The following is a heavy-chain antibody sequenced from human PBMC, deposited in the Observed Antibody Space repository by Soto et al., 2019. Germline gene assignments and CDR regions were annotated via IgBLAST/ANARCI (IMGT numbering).Heavy chain of an antibody. CDR1: GFTFSNYG. V-gene: IGHV3-30*03. Sequence: QVQLVESGGGVVQPGRSLRLSCAASGFTFSNYGMHWVRQAPGRGLEWVALISFDGGDEYCADAVKGRFTVSRDNSKNXLYLQMYSLRDEDTAVYYCARGGLADFGLGGGMDVWGLGTTVTVSS. CDR2: ISFDGGDE. CDR3: ARGGLADFGLGGGMDV. J-gene: IGHJ6*01. D-gene: IGHD3-3*01.